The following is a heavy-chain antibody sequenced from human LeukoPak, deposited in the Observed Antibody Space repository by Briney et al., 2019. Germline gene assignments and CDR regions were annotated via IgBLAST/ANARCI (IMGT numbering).Heavy chain of an antibody. Sequence: ASVKVSCKASGYTFTSYGISWVRQAPGQGLEWMGWISAYNGNTNYAQKLQGRVTMTTDTSTSTAYMELRSLRSDDTAVYYCARDALPIVGATRRFDYWGQGTLVTVSS. CDR2: ISAYNGNT. D-gene: IGHD1-26*01. CDR1: GYTFTSYG. J-gene: IGHJ4*02. CDR3: ARDALPIVGATRRFDY. V-gene: IGHV1-18*01.